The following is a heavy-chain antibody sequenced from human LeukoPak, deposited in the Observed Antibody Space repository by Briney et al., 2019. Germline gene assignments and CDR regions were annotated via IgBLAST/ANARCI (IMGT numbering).Heavy chain of an antibody. D-gene: IGHD1-26*01. CDR2: IYYSGST. Sequence: SETLSLTCTVSGYSISSGYFWGWIRQPPGKGLEWIGYIYYSGSTSYNPSLKSRVTISVDTSKNQFSLKLSSVTAADTAVYYCAREEALGSGSFDYWGQGTLVTVSS. CDR3: AREEALGSGSFDY. CDR1: GYSISSGYF. J-gene: IGHJ4*02. V-gene: IGHV4-38-2*02.